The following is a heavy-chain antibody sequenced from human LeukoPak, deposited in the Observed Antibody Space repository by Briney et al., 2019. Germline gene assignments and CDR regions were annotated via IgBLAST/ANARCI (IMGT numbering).Heavy chain of an antibody. CDR1: GASISGYY. Sequence: PAETLSLTCRVSGASISGYYWSWIRQPPGKGLEWIGHMYYSGSTTYNPSLKSRVSISLDTSKKHFSLKLSSVTAADTAVYYCAGTGLFFDYWSKGTLVSSSS. D-gene: IGHD7-27*01. CDR3: AGTGLFFDY. V-gene: IGHV4-59*01. CDR2: MYYSGST. J-gene: IGHJ4*02.